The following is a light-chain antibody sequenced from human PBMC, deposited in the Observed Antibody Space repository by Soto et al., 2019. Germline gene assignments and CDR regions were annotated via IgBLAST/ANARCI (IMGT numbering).Light chain of an antibody. CDR1: SSDVGGYNF. Sequence: QSALTQPASVSGSPGQSITISCTGTSSDVGGYNFVSWYQQHPGKAPKFIIYDVRNRPSGVSNRFSGSRSGNTASLTISGLPAEDAADYYCSSYTSSSTVIFGGGTKLTVL. V-gene: IGLV2-14*03. CDR3: SSYTSSSTVI. J-gene: IGLJ2*01. CDR2: DVR.